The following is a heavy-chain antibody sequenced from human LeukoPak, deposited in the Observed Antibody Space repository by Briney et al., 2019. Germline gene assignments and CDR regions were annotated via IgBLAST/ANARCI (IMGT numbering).Heavy chain of an antibody. D-gene: IGHD3-22*01. CDR1: GYTFTSYY. CDR2: ISPSGGST. V-gene: IGHV1-46*01. CDR3: ARATYYYEVDY. J-gene: IGHJ4*02. Sequence: ASVKVSCEASGYTFTSYYIHWVRQAPGQGLEWMGIISPSGGSTSYAQKFQGRVTMTRDTSTSTIYMELSNLRSEDTAVHYCARATYYYEVDYWGQGSLVTVSS.